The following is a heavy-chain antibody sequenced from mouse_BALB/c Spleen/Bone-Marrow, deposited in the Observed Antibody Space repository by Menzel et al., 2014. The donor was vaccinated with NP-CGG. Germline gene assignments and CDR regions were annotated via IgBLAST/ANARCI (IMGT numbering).Heavy chain of an antibody. V-gene: IGHV1-37*01. Sequence: VQLQQSGPELVKPGASVKISCKTSGYSFTDYFMNWVKQSRGQSLEWIGRINPYNGDTFYNQNFKGKATLTVDKSSNTAHVELLSLTSEDSAVYYCGRWANWGQGTTLTVSS. CDR2: INPYNGDT. J-gene: IGHJ2*01. CDR3: GRWAN. CDR1: GYSFTDYF.